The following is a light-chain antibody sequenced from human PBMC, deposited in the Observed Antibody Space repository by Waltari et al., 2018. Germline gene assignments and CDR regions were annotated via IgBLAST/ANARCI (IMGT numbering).Light chain of an antibody. J-gene: IGKJ4*01. V-gene: IGKV3-11*01. CDR1: QSVSSY. CDR3: QQRSNWPLT. CDR2: NAS. Sequence: EIVLTQSAATLSLSPGERATLSCRASQSVSSYLAWYQQKPGQAPRLLIYNASNRATGIPARFSGSGSGTDFTLTISSLDPEDFAVYYCQQRSNWPLTFGGGTKVEIK.